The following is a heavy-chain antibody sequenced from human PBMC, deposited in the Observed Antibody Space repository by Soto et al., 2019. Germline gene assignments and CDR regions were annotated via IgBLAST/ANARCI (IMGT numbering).Heavy chain of an antibody. CDR3: AKGSQYDILTAPHAFDS. Sequence: EVQLLESGGALVQPGGSLRLSCSVSGFTFSNYAMTWVRQAPGKGLEWVSSISGGGGGTHYADSMKGRFTISRDNSKNTLHLEMKRLRADDTAVYYCAKGSQYDILTAPHAFDSWGQGTLVTVSS. D-gene: IGHD3-9*01. CDR1: GFTFSNYA. J-gene: IGHJ4*02. V-gene: IGHV3-23*01. CDR2: ISGGGGGT.